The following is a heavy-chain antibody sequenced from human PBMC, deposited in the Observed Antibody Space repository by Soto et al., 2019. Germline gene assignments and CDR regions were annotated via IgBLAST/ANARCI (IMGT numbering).Heavy chain of an antibody. CDR3: AKQRTTVTTSFDY. CDR2: ISGYGGST. D-gene: IGHD4-17*01. J-gene: IGHJ4*02. Sequence: EVQLLESGGGLVQPGGSLTVSCAASGFTFGAHPMSWVRLAPGKGLEWVSTISGYGGSTYYPDSLKGRFIISRDNYKNTLSLQINTLRAEDTAIYFRAKQRTTVTTSFDYWGQGPLVTVSS. CDR1: GFTFGAHP. V-gene: IGHV3-23*01.